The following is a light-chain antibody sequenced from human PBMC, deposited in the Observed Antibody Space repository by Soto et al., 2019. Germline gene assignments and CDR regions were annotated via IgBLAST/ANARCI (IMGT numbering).Light chain of an antibody. CDR1: SSNVGCCY. J-gene: IGLJ2*01. Sequence: QSVLTQPPSVSAAPGQKVTISCSGSSSNVGCCYVSWYQQLPGTAPKLLIYDKDQRPSGIPDRFSGSKSGTSATLGITGLQTGDEADYYCGTWDTSLRAEVFGGGTKVTVL. V-gene: IGLV1-51*01. CDR3: GTWDTSLRAEV. CDR2: DKD.